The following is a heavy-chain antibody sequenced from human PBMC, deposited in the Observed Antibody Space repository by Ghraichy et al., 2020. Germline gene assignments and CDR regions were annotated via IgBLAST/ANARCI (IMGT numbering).Heavy chain of an antibody. V-gene: IGHV4-39*02. Sequence: ESLNISCTVSGDSISSSGSYWGWVRQPPGKGLEWIGSISYSESTYYKPSLKSRVTISIDTSKNQFSLKLSSVTAADTAVYYCAREYSSSPGYWGQGTLVTVSS. CDR2: ISYSEST. CDR3: AREYSSSPGY. D-gene: IGHD6-6*01. CDR1: GDSISSSGSY. J-gene: IGHJ4*02.